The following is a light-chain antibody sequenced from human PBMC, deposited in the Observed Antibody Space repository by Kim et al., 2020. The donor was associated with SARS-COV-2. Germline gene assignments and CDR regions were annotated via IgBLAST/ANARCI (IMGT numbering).Light chain of an antibody. CDR2: YDY. CDR1: NIGDKS. V-gene: IGLV3-21*04. J-gene: IGLJ3*02. Sequence: PGKAASISRGGDNIGDKSVHWYQQKPGRAPVLVIYYDYNRPSGIPERFSGSNSGNTATLTISRVEAGDEADYSCQVWDSGSDQKVFGGGTKLTVL. CDR3: QVWDSGSDQKV.